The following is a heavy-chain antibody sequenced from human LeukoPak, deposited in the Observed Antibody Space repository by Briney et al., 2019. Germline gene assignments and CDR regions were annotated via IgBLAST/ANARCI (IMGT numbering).Heavy chain of an antibody. CDR1: GFTFDDYG. CDR2: INWNGGST. CDR3: ARDRHLPGIAAAGTGWFDP. Sequence: PGGSLRLSCAASGFTFDDYGMSWVREAPGKGLEWVSGINWNGGSTGYADSVKGRFTISRDNAKNSLYLQMNSLRAEDTALYYCARDRHLPGIAAAGTGWFDPWGQGTLVTVSS. J-gene: IGHJ5*02. D-gene: IGHD6-13*01. V-gene: IGHV3-20*04.